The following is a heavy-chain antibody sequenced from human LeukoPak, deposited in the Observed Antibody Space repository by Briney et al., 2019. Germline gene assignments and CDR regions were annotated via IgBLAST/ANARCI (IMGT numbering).Heavy chain of an antibody. J-gene: IGHJ3*01. CDR3: ARTHSSLDAFDV. CDR2: IYYSGIT. D-gene: IGHD3-22*01. CDR1: GGSISVSGYY. V-gene: IGHV4-39*01. Sequence: TSETLSLTCSVSGGSISVSGYYWGWIRQSPEKGLEWIANIYYSGITYYSPSLESRVTISVETSKSQFSLRMTSVAAADTAVYYCARTHSSLDAFDVWGQGTMVIVSS.